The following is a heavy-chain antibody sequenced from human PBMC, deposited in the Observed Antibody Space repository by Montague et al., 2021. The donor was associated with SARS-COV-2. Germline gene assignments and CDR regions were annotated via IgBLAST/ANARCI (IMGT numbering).Heavy chain of an antibody. D-gene: IGHD2-21*01. Sequence: SETLSLTCTVSGGSISSYYWSWIRQPPGKGLEWIGYIYYSGSTNYKPSLKSRVTISVDTSKNQFSLKLSSVAAADTAVYYCARGGDMNWFDPWGQGTLVTVSS. J-gene: IGHJ5*02. CDR2: IYYSGST. CDR3: ARGGDMNWFDP. V-gene: IGHV4-59*01. CDR1: GGSISSYY.